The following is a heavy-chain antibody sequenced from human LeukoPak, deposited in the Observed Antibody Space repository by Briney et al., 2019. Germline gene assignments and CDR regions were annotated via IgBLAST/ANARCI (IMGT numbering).Heavy chain of an antibody. J-gene: IGHJ4*02. V-gene: IGHV3-23*01. CDR1: GFTFNNYA. Sequence: GGSLRLSCAASGFTFNNYAMNWVRQAPGKGLEWVSTLSTSGDSTYYADSVKGRFTISRDNSMNTLSLQMNSLRAEDTALYYCAKSSSWTYHYLDYWGQGALVTVSS. CDR3: AKSSSWTYHYLDY. D-gene: IGHD6-13*01. CDR2: LSTSGDST.